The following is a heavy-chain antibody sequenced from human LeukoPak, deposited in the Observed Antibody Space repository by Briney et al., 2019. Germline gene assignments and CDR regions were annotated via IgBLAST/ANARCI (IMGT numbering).Heavy chain of an antibody. J-gene: IGHJ4*02. CDR3: ARDLGTKFDY. CDR2: IIPIFGTA. CDR1: GYTLTELS. Sequence: SVKVSCKVSGYTLTELSMHWVRQAPGQGLEWMGGIIPIFGTANYAQEFQGRVTITADESTSTAYMELSSLRSEDTAVYYCARDLGTKFDYWGQGTLVTVSS. V-gene: IGHV1-69*13.